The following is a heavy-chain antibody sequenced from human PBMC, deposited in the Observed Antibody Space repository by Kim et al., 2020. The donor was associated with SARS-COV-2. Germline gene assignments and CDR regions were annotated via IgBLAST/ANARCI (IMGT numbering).Heavy chain of an antibody. V-gene: IGHV3-23*01. CDR3: ANTKFTVVVAATRFFNWFDP. D-gene: IGHD2-15*01. Sequence: GGSLRLSCAASGFTFSSYAMSWVRQAPGKGLEWVSAISGSGGSTYYADSVKGRFTISRDNSKNTLYLQMNSLRAEDTAVYYCANTKFTVVVAATRFFNWFDPWGQGTLVTVSS. CDR2: ISGSGGST. CDR1: GFTFSSYA. J-gene: IGHJ5*02.